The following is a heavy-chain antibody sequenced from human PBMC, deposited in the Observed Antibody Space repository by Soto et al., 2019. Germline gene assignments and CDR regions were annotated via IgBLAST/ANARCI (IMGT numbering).Heavy chain of an antibody. CDR1: GGSFSGYY. J-gene: IGHJ4*02. V-gene: IGHV4-34*01. CDR2: INHSGST. D-gene: IGHD3-22*01. Sequence: PSETLSLTCAVYGGSFSGYYWSWIRQPPGKGLEWIGEINHSGSTNYNPSLKSRVTISVDTSKNQFSLKLSSVTAADTAVYYCARRTKGEYLIPYYYDSSGYYRYWGQGTLVTVSS. CDR3: ARRTKGEYLIPYYYDSSGYYRY.